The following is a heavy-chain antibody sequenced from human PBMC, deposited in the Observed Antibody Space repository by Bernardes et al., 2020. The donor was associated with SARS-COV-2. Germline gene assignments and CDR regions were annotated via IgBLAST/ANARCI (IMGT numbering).Heavy chain of an antibody. J-gene: IGHJ4*02. CDR1: GFTFSSYW. Sequence: GGSLRLSCAASGFTFSSYWMHWVRQAPGKGLVWVSRINSDGSSTSYADSVKGRFTISRDNAKNTLYLQMNSLRAEDTAVYYCARPSNYGLYYFDYWGQGTLVTVSS. V-gene: IGHV3-74*01. CDR3: ARPSNYGLYYFDY. CDR2: INSDGSST. D-gene: IGHD4-4*01.